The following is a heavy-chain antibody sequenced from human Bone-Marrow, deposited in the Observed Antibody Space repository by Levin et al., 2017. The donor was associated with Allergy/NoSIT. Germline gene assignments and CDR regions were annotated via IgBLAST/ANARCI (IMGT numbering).Heavy chain of an antibody. CDR1: GFTFSSYG. Sequence: GESLKISCAASGFTFSSYGMHWVRQAPGKGLEWVAVISYDGSNKYYADSVKGRFTISRDNSKNTLYLQMNSLRAEDTAVYYCAKVLQDFRFQHWGQGTLVTVSS. CDR2: ISYDGSNK. V-gene: IGHV3-30*18. J-gene: IGHJ1*01. D-gene: IGHD3-10*01. CDR3: AKVLQDFRFQH.